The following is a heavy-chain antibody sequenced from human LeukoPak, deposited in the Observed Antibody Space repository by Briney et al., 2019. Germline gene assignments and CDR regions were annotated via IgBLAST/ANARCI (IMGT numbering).Heavy chain of an antibody. CDR1: GCTFSNAW. CDR2: IKSKTDGGTP. D-gene: IGHD6-13*01. V-gene: IGHV3-15*01. J-gene: IGHJ4*02. CDR3: TGVSRSSWYDY. Sequence: GGSLRLYCAASGCTFSNAWMSWVRQAPGKGLEWVGRIKSKTDGGTPDYAAPVKGGFTISRDDSKNTLYLQMNSLKTEDTAVYYCTGVSRSSWYDYWGQGTRVTGSS.